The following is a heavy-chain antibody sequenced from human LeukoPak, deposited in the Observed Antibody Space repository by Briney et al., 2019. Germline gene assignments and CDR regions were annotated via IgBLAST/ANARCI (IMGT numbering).Heavy chain of an antibody. CDR2: SGGDGGST. CDR1: GFTFSSYD. CDR3: AKALNYWYFDL. J-gene: IGHJ2*01. Sequence: GGSLRLSCAASGFTFSSYDMSWVRPAPGKGLEWVSASGGDGGSTYADSVKGRFTISRDNSKNTLYLQMNSLRAEDTATYYCAKALNYWYFDLWGRGNLVTVSS. V-gene: IGHV3-23*01.